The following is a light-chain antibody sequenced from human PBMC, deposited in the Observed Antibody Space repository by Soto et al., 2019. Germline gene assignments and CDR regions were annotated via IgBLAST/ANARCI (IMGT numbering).Light chain of an antibody. V-gene: IGLV2-11*01. CDR1: TSDVGGYIS. CDR2: DVS. J-gene: IGLJ1*01. Sequence: QSALTQPASVSGSPGQSVTISCTGTTSDVGGYISVSWYQQHPGKAPKLMIYDVSKRPSGVPDRFSGSKSDNTASLTISGLQAEDEADYYCCSYAGSYTFVFGIGTKVTVL. CDR3: CSYAGSYTFV.